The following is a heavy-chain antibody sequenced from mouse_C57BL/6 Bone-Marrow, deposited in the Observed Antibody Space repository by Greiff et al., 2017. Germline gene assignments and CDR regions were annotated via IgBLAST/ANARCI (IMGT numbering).Heavy chain of an antibody. D-gene: IGHD1-1*01. CDR3: ARSITTVVGY. V-gene: IGHV1-55*01. CDR1: GYTFTSYW. CDR2: IYPGSGST. Sequence: QVQLQQPGAELVKPGASVKMSCKASGYTFTSYWITWVKQRPGQGLAWIGDIYPGSGSTNYNEKCKSKATLTVDTSSSTAYMQLSSLTSEDSAVYYCARSITTVVGYWGQGTTLTVSS. J-gene: IGHJ2*01.